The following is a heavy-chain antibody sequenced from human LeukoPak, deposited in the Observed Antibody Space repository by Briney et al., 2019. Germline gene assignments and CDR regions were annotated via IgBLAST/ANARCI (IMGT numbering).Heavy chain of an antibody. D-gene: IGHD3-3*01. CDR2: IYTSGST. V-gene: IGHV4-4*07. Sequence: SETLSLTCTVSGGSISSYYWSWIRQPAGKGLEWIGRIYTSGSTNYNPSLKSRVTMSVDTSKNQFSLKLSSVTAADTAVYYCARDRGPTYDFWSGYYPGTAHHFTYNWLDPWGQGTLVTVSS. CDR1: GGSISSYY. CDR3: ARDRGPTYDFWSGYYPGTAHHFTYNWLDP. J-gene: IGHJ5*02.